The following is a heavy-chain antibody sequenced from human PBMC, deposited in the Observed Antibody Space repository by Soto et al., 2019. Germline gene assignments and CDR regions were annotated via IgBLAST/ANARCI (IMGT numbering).Heavy chain of an antibody. CDR3: VRDSFGHAVFDY. CDR2: VSTSNGNT. V-gene: IGHV1-18*01. D-gene: IGHD2-15*01. J-gene: IGHJ4*02. CDR1: GYTCTTYG. Sequence: ASVKVSCKAPGYTCTTYGISWVLQAPGQGLEWMGWVSTSNGNTNYLQNLQGRVTMTTDTSTTTATMDLRSLTPDDTAVYYCVRDSFGHAVFDYWSQGTLVTVSS.